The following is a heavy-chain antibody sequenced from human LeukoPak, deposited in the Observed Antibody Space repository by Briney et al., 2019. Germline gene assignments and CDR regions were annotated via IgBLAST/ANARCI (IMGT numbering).Heavy chain of an antibody. V-gene: IGHV3-23*01. Sequence: GGSLRLSCAASGFTFSRYAMSWVRQAPGKGQDWVSAISGSGGSTYYADSVKGRFTISRDNSKNTLYLQMNSLRAEDTAVYYCAKDGSGSYFGYWGQGTLVTVSS. J-gene: IGHJ4*02. CDR1: GFTFSRYA. CDR2: ISGSGGST. D-gene: IGHD3-10*01. CDR3: AKDGSGSYFGY.